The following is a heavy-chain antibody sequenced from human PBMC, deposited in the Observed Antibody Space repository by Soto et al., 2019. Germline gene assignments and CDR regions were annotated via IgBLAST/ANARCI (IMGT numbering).Heavy chain of an antibody. V-gene: IGHV4-34*01. CDR1: GGSFSGYY. D-gene: IGHD2-2*01. CDR2: INHSGST. Sequence: SETLSLTCAVYGGSFSGYYWSWIRQPPGKGLEWIGEINHSGSTNYNPSLKSRVTISVDTSKNQFSLKLSSVTAADTAVYYCARGRGNEGYCSSTSCYAATNWFDPWGQGTLVTVS. J-gene: IGHJ5*02. CDR3: ARGRGNEGYCSSTSCYAATNWFDP.